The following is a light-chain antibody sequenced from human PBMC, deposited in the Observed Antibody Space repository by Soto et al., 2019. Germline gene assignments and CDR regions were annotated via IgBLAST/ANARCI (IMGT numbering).Light chain of an antibody. CDR2: GVS. V-gene: IGKV3-20*01. Sequence: EIVLTQSPGTLSLSPGERATLSCRASQSGSDSYLAWYQQKPGQPPRLLIYGVSSRGYGIPDRFSASGSGTDFTLTISDVQPEDFALYYCHQRQSWPRTFGQGTKVDIK. CDR1: QSGSDSY. J-gene: IGKJ1*01. CDR3: HQRQSWPRT.